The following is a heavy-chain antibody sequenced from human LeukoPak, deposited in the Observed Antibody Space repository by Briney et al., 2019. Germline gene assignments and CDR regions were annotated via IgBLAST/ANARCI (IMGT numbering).Heavy chain of an antibody. V-gene: IGHV6-1*01. D-gene: IGHD4-23*01. Sequence: SQTLSLTCAISGDSVSSNNAAWHWIRQSPSRGLEWLGRTYYRSKWYNEYAVSVKSRITINPDTSKNQFSLRLNSMTPDDTAVFYCAGGNGGLDYWGQGTLVTVSS. CDR2: TYYRSKWYN. CDR3: AGGNGGLDY. CDR1: GDSVSSNNAA. J-gene: IGHJ4*02.